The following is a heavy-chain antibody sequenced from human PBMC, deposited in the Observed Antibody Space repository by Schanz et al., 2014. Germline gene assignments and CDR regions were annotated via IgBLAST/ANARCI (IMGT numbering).Heavy chain of an antibody. Sequence: EVQLVESGGGLVKPGGSLRLSCATSGFTLNNAWMNWVRQAPGKGLQWVARIKSKTDGGTRDYAAPVKGRFTISTDDSKTTVYLKMNSLQTEDTAVYSCTADLWFGAVWGVWWGQGTLVTVSS. CDR2: IKSKTDGGTR. V-gene: IGHV3-15*01. D-gene: IGHD3-10*01. CDR1: GFTLNNAW. CDR3: TADLWFGAVWGVW. J-gene: IGHJ4*02.